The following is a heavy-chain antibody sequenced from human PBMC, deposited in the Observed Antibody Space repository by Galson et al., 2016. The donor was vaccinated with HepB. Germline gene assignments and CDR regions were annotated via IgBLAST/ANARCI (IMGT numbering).Heavy chain of an antibody. Sequence: SLRLSCAASGLSVSSNYMSWIRQAPGKGLEWVSVMYIDGNAYYADSVKGRFTLSRDNSQNTVYLQMSSLRGEDTAMYYCARDPPVGTASGLDIWGHGTMVSVSS. J-gene: IGHJ3*02. CDR1: GLSVSSNY. CDR2: MYIDGNA. D-gene: IGHD1-14*01. V-gene: IGHV3-53*01. CDR3: ARDPPVGTASGLDI.